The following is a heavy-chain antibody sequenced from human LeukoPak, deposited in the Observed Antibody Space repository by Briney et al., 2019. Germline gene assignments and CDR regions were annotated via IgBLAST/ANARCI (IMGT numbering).Heavy chain of an antibody. Sequence: SETLSLTCTVSGGSISSSSYYWGWIRQPPGKGLEWIGSIYYSGSTYYNPSLKSRVTISVDTSKNQFSLKLSSVTAADTAVHYCARDDALMATINGWGQGTLVTVSS. CDR1: GGSISSSSYY. CDR3: ARDDALMATING. D-gene: IGHD5-24*01. J-gene: IGHJ4*02. CDR2: IYYSGST. V-gene: IGHV4-39*07.